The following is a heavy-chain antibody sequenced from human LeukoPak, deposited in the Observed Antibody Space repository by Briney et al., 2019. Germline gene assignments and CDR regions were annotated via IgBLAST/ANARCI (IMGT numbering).Heavy chain of an antibody. CDR3: ARDIVVVPAAMKGPYYYYGMDV. CDR2: ISYDGSNK. D-gene: IGHD2-2*01. CDR1: GFTFSSYA. J-gene: IGHJ6*02. V-gene: IGHV3-30-3*01. Sequence: GGSLRLSCAASGFTFSSYAMHWVRQAPGKGLEWVAVISYDGSNKYYADSVKGRFTISRDNSKNTLYLQMNSLRAEDTAVYYCARDIVVVPAAMKGPYYYYGMDVWGQGTTVTVSS.